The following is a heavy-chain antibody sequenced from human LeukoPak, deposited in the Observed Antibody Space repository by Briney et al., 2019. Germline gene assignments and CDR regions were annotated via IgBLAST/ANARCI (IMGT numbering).Heavy chain of an antibody. CDR1: GFTFSNYW. V-gene: IGHV3-7*04. Sequence: GGSLRLSCAASGFTFSNYWMSWVRQAPGKGLEWVANMKQDGSEKYYVDSVKGRFTISRDNAKNSLNLQMNSLRAEDTAVYYCARSLAAGFDIWGQGTMVTASS. CDR3: ARSLAAGFDI. D-gene: IGHD6-19*01. J-gene: IGHJ3*02. CDR2: MKQDGSEK.